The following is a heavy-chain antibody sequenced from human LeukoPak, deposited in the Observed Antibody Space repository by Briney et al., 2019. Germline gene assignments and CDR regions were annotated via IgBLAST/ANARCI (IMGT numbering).Heavy chain of an antibody. CDR1: GFTFSSYS. CDR3: ARDKVDY. J-gene: IGHJ4*02. CDR2: ISSSSGYI. V-gene: IGHV3-21*01. Sequence: GGSLRFSCAASGFTFSSYSMNWVRQAPGKGLEWVSSISSSSGYIYYADSVKGRFTISRDNAKNSLYLQMNSLRAEDTAVYYCARDKVDYWGQGTLVTVSS.